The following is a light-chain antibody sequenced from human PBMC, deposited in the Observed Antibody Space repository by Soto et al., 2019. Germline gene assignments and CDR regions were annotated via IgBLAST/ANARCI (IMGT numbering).Light chain of an antibody. V-gene: IGLV2-11*01. CDR2: DVT. CDR1: RSDVGGYNY. Sequence: QSMLTQPRSVSGSPGQSVTISCTGTRSDVGGYNYVSWYQQHPGKAPKLMIFDVTNRPSGVPGRFSGSKSGNTASLTISGLQAEDEADYYCCSYAGTYTWVFGGGTKLTVL. CDR3: CSYAGTYTWV. J-gene: IGLJ2*01.